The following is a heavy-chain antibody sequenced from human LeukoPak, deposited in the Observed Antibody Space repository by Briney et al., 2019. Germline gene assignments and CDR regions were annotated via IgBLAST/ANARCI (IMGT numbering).Heavy chain of an antibody. D-gene: IGHD5-12*01. J-gene: IGHJ6*03. CDR1: GGSISSGSYY. Sequence: SQTLSLTCTVSGGSISSGSYYWSWIRQPAGTGLEWIGRIYTSGSTNYNPSLKSRVTISVDTSKNQFSLKLSSVTAADTAVYYCARRYSGYDHHYYYYMDVWGKGTTVTVSS. CDR2: IYTSGST. V-gene: IGHV4-61*02. CDR3: ARRYSGYDHHYYYYMDV.